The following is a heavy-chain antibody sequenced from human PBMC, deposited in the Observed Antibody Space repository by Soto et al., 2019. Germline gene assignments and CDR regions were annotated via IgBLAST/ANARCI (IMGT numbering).Heavy chain of an antibody. D-gene: IGHD3-10*01. J-gene: IGHJ4*02. CDR3: AVGLQAGSDY. Sequence: SETLSLPCAVSGGSISSGGYSWSWIRQPPGKGLEWVGYIYYGGTTSYNPSLQSRVTISLETSKSQFSLRLTSVTAADTAVYYCAVGLQAGSDYWGPGALVTVSS. V-gene: IGHV4-61*08. CDR2: IYYGGTT. CDR1: GGSISSGGYS.